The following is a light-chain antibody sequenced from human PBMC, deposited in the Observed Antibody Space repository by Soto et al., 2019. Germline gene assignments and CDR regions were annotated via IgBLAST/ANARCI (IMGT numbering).Light chain of an antibody. CDR1: SSDVGGYNY. J-gene: IGLJ2*01. CDR3: SSYTRSSPLD. V-gene: IGLV2-14*01. CDR2: DVS. Sequence: QSALTQPASVSGSPGQSITISCTGTSSDVGGYNYVSWYQQHPGKAPKLMIYDVSNRPSGVSNRFSGSKSGNTASLTISGLQAEDEADYYCSSYTRSSPLDFGGGTKLTVL.